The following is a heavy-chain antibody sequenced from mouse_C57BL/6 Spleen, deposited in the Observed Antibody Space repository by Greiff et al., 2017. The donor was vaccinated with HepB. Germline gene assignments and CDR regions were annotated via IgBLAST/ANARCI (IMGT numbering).Heavy chain of an antibody. Sequence: VKLMESGPELVKPGASVKISCKASGYAFSSSWMNWVKQRPGKGLEWIGRIYPGDGDTNYNGKFKGKATLTADKSSSTAYMQLSSLTSEDSAVYFCANYGFYAMDYWGQGTSVTVSS. CDR3: ANYGFYAMDY. CDR2: IYPGDGDT. D-gene: IGHD1-1*01. CDR1: GYAFSSSW. J-gene: IGHJ4*01. V-gene: IGHV1-82*01.